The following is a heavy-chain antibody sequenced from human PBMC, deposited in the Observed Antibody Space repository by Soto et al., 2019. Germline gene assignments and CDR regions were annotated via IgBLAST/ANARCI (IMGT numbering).Heavy chain of an antibody. J-gene: IGHJ4*02. CDR1: GGSISSGDYY. CDR3: ASAGITHHREPHGY. CDR2: IYYSGST. V-gene: IGHV4-30-4*01. Sequence: PSETLSLTCTVPGGSISSGDYYWSWIRQPPGKGLEWIGYIYYSGSTYYNPSLKSRVTISVDTSKNQFSLKLSSVTAADTAVYFFASAGITHHREPHGYCSQGTFVTVSS. D-gene: IGHD3-16*01.